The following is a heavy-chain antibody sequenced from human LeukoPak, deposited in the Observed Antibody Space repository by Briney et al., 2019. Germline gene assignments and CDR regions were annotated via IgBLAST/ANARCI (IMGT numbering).Heavy chain of an antibody. D-gene: IGHD3-16*01. CDR1: GGTFSSYA. CDR2: IIPIFGTA. J-gene: IGHJ3*02. Sequence: SVKVSCKASGGTFSSYAISWVRQAPGQGLEWMGGIIPIFGTANYAQKFQGRVTITADESTSTAYMELSSLRSEDTAVYYCARSRDGSRGGVGAFGIWGQGTMVTVSS. V-gene: IGHV1-69*13. CDR3: ARSRDGSRGGVGAFGI.